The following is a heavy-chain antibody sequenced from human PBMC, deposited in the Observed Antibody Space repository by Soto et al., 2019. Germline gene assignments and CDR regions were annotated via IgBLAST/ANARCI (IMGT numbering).Heavy chain of an antibody. V-gene: IGHV1-69*01. CDR1: GGTFSSYA. J-gene: IGHJ6*02. CDR3: ARDDLDTAMVVEYDYYYGMDV. CDR2: IIPVFGTA. Sequence: QVQLVQSGAEVKKPGSSVKVSCKASGGTFSSYAISWVRQAPGQGLEWMGGIIPVFGTANYAQKFQGRVTITADESTSTAYMELSSLKSEDTAVYYCARDDLDTAMVVEYDYYYGMDVWGPGTTVTVSS. D-gene: IGHD5-18*01.